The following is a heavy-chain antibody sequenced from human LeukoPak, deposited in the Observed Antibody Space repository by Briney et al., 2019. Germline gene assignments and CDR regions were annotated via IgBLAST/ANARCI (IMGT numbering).Heavy chain of an antibody. Sequence: GGSLRLSCAASGFTFSSYGMTWVRQAPGKGLEWVSIIYSGGSTYYADSVKGRFTISRDNSKNTLYLQMNSLRAEDTAVYYCAREFYNAGVDYWGQGTLVTVSS. D-gene: IGHD1-1*01. CDR1: GFTFSSYG. J-gene: IGHJ4*02. CDR3: AREFYNAGVDY. CDR2: IYSGGST. V-gene: IGHV3-53*01.